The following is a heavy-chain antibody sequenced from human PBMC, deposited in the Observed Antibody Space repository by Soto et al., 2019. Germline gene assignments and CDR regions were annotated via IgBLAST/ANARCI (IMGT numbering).Heavy chain of an antibody. CDR3: ARVRGYSGYGLAFDI. CDR2: ISAYNGNT. J-gene: IGHJ3*02. Sequence: ASVKVSCKASGYTFTGYGISWVRQAPGQGLEWMGWISAYNGNTNYAQKLQGRVTMTTDASTSTAYMELRSLRSDDTAVYYCARVRGYSGYGLAFDIWGQGTMVTVSS. CDR1: GYTFTGYG. D-gene: IGHD5-12*01. V-gene: IGHV1-18*01.